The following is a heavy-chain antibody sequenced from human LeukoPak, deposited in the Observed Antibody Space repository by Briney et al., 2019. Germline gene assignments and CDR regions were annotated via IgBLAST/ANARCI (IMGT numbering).Heavy chain of an antibody. Sequence: PGGSLRLPCAASGFTFSSYGMSWVRQAPGKGLEWVSAISGSGGSTYYADSVKGRFTISRDNSKNTLYLQMNSLRAEDTAVYYCATEQYYGDYVGGDFDYWGQGTLVTVSS. J-gene: IGHJ4*02. D-gene: IGHD4-17*01. V-gene: IGHV3-23*01. CDR3: ATEQYYGDYVGGDFDY. CDR1: GFTFSSYG. CDR2: ISGSGGST.